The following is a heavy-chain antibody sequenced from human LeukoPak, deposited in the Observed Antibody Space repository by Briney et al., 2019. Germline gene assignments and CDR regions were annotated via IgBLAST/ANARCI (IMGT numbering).Heavy chain of an antibody. CDR1: EFTFSAHW. D-gene: IGHD4-17*01. CDR3: AKGDDYGDYYVSS. Sequence: PGGSLRLSCAASEFTFSAHWMHWVRQVPGKGLVYIAYIDNDGTNTNYADSVKGRFTISRDNAKNTLYLQMNSLRAEDAAVYYCAKGDDYGDYYVSSWGQGTLVTVSS. V-gene: IGHV3-74*01. J-gene: IGHJ5*02. CDR2: IDNDGTNT.